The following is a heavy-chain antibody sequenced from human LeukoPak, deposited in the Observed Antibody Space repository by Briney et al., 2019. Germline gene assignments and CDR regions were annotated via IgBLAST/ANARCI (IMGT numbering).Heavy chain of an antibody. V-gene: IGHV4-39*07. D-gene: IGHD3-9*01. CDR1: GGSISSSSYY. Sequence: SETLSLTCTVSGGSISSSSYYWGRLRQPPGTGLEWIGSIYYSGSTYYNPSLKSRVTISVDTSKNQFSLKLSSVTAADTAVYYCARLDLPLTGQEHDYWGQGTLVTVSS. CDR3: ARLDLPLTGQEHDY. J-gene: IGHJ4*02. CDR2: IYYSGST.